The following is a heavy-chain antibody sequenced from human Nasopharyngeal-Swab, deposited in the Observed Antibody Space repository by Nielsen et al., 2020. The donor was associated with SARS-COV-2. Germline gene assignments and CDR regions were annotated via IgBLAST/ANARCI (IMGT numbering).Heavy chain of an antibody. V-gene: IGHV4-34*01. Sequence: WIRQPPGKGLEWIGEINHRGSTNYNPSRKSRVTISVDTSKNQFSLKLSSVAAADTAVYYCARRTGGRGFDYWGQGTRVTVSS. D-gene: IGHD3-16*01. CDR2: INHRGST. CDR3: ARRTGGRGFDY. J-gene: IGHJ4*02.